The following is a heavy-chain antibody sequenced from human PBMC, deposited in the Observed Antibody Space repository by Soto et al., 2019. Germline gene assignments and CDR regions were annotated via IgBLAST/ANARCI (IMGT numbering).Heavy chain of an antibody. Sequence: ASVKVSCKASGYTFTSYGISWVRQAPGQGLEWMGWISAYNGNTNYAQKLQGRVTMTTDTSTSTAYMELRSLRSDDTAVYYCARNRRYFDWLLPYYYYGIDVWGQGTTVTVSS. CDR3: ARNRRYFDWLLPYYYYGIDV. D-gene: IGHD3-9*01. CDR2: ISAYNGNT. J-gene: IGHJ6*02. V-gene: IGHV1-18*01. CDR1: GYTFTSYG.